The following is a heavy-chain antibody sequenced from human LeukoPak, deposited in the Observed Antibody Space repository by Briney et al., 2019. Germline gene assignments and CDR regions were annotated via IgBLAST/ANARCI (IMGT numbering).Heavy chain of an antibody. Sequence: ASVKVSCKASGYPFTGYYLHWVRQAPGQGLEWMGWINPNSGFTNYAQKFQGRVTMTRDTSISTAYMELSRLRSDDTAVYYCARATGSSRGDYWGQGTLVTVSS. J-gene: IGHJ4*02. CDR2: INPNSGFT. V-gene: IGHV1-2*02. CDR3: ARATGSSRGDY. D-gene: IGHD3-10*01. CDR1: GYPFTGYY.